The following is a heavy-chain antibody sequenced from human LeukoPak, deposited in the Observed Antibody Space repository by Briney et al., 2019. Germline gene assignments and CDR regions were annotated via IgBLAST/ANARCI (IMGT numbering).Heavy chain of an antibody. Sequence: SETLSLTCTVSGGSISSYYWSWIRQPPGKGLEWIGYIYYSGNTDDNPSLKSRVTISVDTSKNQVSLKLSSVTAADTAVYYCARRERSGSPFQDWGQGTLVTVSS. CDR2: IYYSGNT. J-gene: IGHJ1*01. D-gene: IGHD2-15*01. V-gene: IGHV4-59*08. CDR1: GGSISSYY. CDR3: ARRERSGSPFQD.